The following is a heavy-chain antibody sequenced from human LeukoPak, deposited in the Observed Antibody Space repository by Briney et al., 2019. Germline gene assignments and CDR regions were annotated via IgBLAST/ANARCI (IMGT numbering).Heavy chain of an antibody. CDR2: ISSSGSTI. D-gene: IGHD2-21*02. CDR3: AGTCGGDCYEAFDI. J-gene: IGHJ3*02. Sequence: GGSLRLSCAASGFTFSDYYMSWIRQAPGKGLEWVSYISSSGSTIYYADSVKGRFTISRDNAKNSLYLQMNSLRAEDTAVYYCAGTCGGDCYEAFDIWGQGTMVTVSS. CDR1: GFTFSDYY. V-gene: IGHV3-11*04.